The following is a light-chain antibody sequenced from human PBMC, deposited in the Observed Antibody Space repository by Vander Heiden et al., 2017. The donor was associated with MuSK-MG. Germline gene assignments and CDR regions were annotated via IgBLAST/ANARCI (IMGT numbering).Light chain of an antibody. CDR3: RQDDDYPIT. J-gene: IGKJ5*01. CDR2: AAS. V-gene: IGKV1-6*01. CDR1: QAIRND. Sequence: AIQMTQSPSSLSASVGDRVTITCRAGQAIRNDLAWYQQKPGIAPKLLIYAASILQSRVPSRFSGSGSGTHFTLTINGLLPEDFATYYCRQDDDYPITFGQGTPLEIK.